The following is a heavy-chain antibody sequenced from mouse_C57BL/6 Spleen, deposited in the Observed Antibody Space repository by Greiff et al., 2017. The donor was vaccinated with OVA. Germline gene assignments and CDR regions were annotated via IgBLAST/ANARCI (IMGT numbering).Heavy chain of an antibody. V-gene: IGHV5-17*01. CDR2: ISSGSSTI. CDR3: DRIEYLSWYFGV. D-gene: IGHD5-1*01. CDR1: GFTFSDYG. Sequence: DVQLVESGGGLVKPGGSLKLSCAASGFTFSDYGMHWVRQAPEKGLEWVAYISSGSSTIYYADTVKGRFTISRDNAKNTLFLQMTSLRSEDTAMCYCDRIEYLSWYFGVWGTGTTVTVSS. J-gene: IGHJ1*03.